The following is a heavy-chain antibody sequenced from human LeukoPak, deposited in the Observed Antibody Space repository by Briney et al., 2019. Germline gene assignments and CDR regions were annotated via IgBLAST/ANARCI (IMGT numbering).Heavy chain of an antibody. CDR3: VRSGADTFY. CDR1: GFTFRSYW. CDR2: ISDDGSSA. Sequence: GGSLRLSCTASGFTFRSYWMHWVRQIPGKGLMWVSRISDDGSSASYADSVKGRFTISRDDAKHTLYLQMNSLRAEDTAIYYCVRSGADTFYWGQGTLVTVSS. V-gene: IGHV3-74*01. D-gene: IGHD1-26*01. J-gene: IGHJ4*02.